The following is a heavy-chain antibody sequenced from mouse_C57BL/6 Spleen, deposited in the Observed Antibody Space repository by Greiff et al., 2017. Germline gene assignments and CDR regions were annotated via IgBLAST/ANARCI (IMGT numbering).Heavy chain of an antibody. D-gene: IGHD2-1*01. J-gene: IGHJ4*01. CDR3: ARGDGNYGFYAMDY. CDR2: ISDGGSYT. V-gene: IGHV5-4*03. Sequence: EVKLMESGGGLVKPGGSLKLSCAASGFTFSSYAMSWVRQTPEKRLEWVATISDGGSYTYYPDNVKGRFTISRDNAKNNLYLQMSHLKSEDTAMYYCARGDGNYGFYAMDYWGQGTSVTVSS. CDR1: GFTFSSYA.